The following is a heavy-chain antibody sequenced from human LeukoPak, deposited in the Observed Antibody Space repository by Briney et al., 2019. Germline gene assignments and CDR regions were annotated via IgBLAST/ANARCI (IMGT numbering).Heavy chain of an antibody. Sequence: PGGSLRLSCAASGFTFSSYWMHWVRQAPGKGLVWVSRINSDGGSTSYADSVKGRFTISRDNAKNTLYLQMNSLRAEDTAVYYCARSAHCSGGSCYSPFDYWGQGTLVTVSS. CDR1: GFTFSSYW. CDR2: INSDGGST. V-gene: IGHV3-74*01. J-gene: IGHJ4*02. CDR3: ARSAHCSGGSCYSPFDY. D-gene: IGHD2-15*01.